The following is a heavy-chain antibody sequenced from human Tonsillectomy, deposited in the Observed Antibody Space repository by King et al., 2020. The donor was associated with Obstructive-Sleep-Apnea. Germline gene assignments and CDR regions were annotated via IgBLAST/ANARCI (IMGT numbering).Heavy chain of an antibody. CDR2: IYNSGSP. V-gene: IGHV4-39*01. CDR1: GGSISSTSYY. Sequence: QLQESGPGLVKPSETLSLTCTVSGGSISSTSYYWGWIGQPPGKGLEWIGRIYNSGSPHYNPALKSRVTISVDTSTNHFSLKLSSVTAADTAVYYCARQKRVVVDFDYWGQGTLVTVSS. J-gene: IGHJ4*02. CDR3: ARQKRVVVDFDY. D-gene: IGHD3-22*01.